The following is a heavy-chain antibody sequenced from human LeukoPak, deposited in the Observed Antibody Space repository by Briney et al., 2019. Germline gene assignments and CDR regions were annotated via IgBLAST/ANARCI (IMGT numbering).Heavy chain of an antibody. J-gene: IGHJ4*02. Sequence: SVKVSCKASGGTFSSYAISWVRQAPGQGLEWMGRIIPILGIANYAQKFQGRVTITADKSTSTAYMELSSLRSEDTAVYYCARDGPYYYDSSGLDYWGQGTLVTVSS. CDR3: ARDGPYYYDSSGLDY. CDR2: IIPILGIA. V-gene: IGHV1-69*04. CDR1: GGTFSSYA. D-gene: IGHD3-22*01.